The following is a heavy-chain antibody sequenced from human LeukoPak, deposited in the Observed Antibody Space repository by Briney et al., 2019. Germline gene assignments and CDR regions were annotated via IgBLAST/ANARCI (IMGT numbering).Heavy chain of an antibody. J-gene: IGHJ4*02. CDR2: IIPIFGPA. Sequence: SVKVSCKASGYTFTGYYMHWVRQAPGHGLEWMGGIIPIFGPANYAQKFQGRVTIVADESTSTGYMELSSLRSEDTAVYYCARGALYSVSYKSYFDYWGQGTLVSVSS. CDR1: GYTFTGYY. D-gene: IGHD1-26*01. V-gene: IGHV1-69*13. CDR3: ARGALYSVSYKSYFDY.